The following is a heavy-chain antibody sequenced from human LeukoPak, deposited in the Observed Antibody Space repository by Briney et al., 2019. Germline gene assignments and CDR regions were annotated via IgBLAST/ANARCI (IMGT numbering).Heavy chain of an antibody. J-gene: IGHJ4*02. CDR1: GYSISSGYY. D-gene: IGHD3-10*01. V-gene: IGHV4-38-2*02. CDR2: IYHSGST. Sequence: SETLSLTCTVSGYSISSGYYWGWIRQPPGKGLEWIGSIYHSGSTYYNPSLKSRVTISVDTSKNQFSLKLSSVTAADTAVYYCARMDWFGESHVDYWGQGTLVTVSS. CDR3: ARMDWFGESHVDY.